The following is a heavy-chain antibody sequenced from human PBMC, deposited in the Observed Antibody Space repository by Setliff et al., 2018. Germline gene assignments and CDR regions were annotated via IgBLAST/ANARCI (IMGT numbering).Heavy chain of an antibody. CDR3: ARDGAYCSGGSCYSFDY. Sequence: GASVKVSCKTSGYTFTNYGITWVRQAPGQGLEWMGWINNYSFKTNYPQKFLGRVTVTTDTSTGTAYMELSSLRSEDTAVYYCARDGAYCSGGSCYSFDYWGQGTPVTVSS. V-gene: IGHV1-18*01. CDR2: INNYSFKT. J-gene: IGHJ4*02. D-gene: IGHD2-15*01. CDR1: GYTFTNYG.